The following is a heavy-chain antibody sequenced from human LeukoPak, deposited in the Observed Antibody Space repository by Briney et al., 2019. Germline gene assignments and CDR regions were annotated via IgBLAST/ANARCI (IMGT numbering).Heavy chain of an antibody. CDR3: ARAYYGSGSFDY. Sequence: PSETLSLTCAVYVGSLSGYYWSWIRQPPGEGLEWIGEIYHSGSTNYNPSLKSRDTISVDTSKNQFSMRLSSVTAADTAVYYCARAYYGSGSFDYWGQGTLVTVSS. CDR2: IYHSGST. V-gene: IGHV4-34*01. D-gene: IGHD3-10*01. CDR1: VGSLSGYY. J-gene: IGHJ4*02.